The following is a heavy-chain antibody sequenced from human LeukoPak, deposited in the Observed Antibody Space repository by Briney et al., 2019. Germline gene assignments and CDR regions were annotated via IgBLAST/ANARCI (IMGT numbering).Heavy chain of an antibody. CDR2: IYPGDSDT. CDR1: GYSFTSYR. D-gene: IGHD2-2*01. J-gene: IGHJ4*02. Sequence: GEPLKISCKGSGYSFTSYRIGWVRQMPGKGLEWMGIIYPGDSDTRYSPSFQGQVTISADKSISTAYLQWSSLKASDTAMYYCARHPLYCSSTSCYDYWGQGTLVTVSS. CDR3: ARHPLYCSSTSCYDY. V-gene: IGHV5-51*01.